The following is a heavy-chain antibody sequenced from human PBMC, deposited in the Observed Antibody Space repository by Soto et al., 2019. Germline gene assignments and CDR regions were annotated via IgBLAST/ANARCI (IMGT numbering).Heavy chain of an antibody. CDR2: IYSSGSS. CDR1: GGSISGSY. V-gene: IGHV4-4*07. Sequence: VQLRESGPGLVKPSETLSLSCTVSGGSISGSYWSWVRQPAGKGLEWIGRIYSSGSSNDNPSLNSRRTMSLDTSKNQFSLKLRSVTAADTAIYCCARPFTVSTDYYVGMDVWGQGTKVTVSS. D-gene: IGHD5-12*01. J-gene: IGHJ6*01. CDR3: ARPFTVSTDYYVGMDV.